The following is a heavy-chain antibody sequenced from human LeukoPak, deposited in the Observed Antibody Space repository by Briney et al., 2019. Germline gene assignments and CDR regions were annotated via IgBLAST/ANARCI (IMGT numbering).Heavy chain of an antibody. Sequence: GGSLRLSCAASGFTFSSYSMNWVRQAPGKGLEWVSSISSSSGYIYYADSVKGRFTISRDNAKNSLYLQMNSLRAEDTAVYYCARGTLPDYFDSLDDASDIWGQGTMVTVSS. D-gene: IGHD3-22*01. J-gene: IGHJ3*02. CDR3: ARGTLPDYFDSLDDASDI. V-gene: IGHV3-21*06. CDR2: ISSSSGYI. CDR1: GFTFSSYS.